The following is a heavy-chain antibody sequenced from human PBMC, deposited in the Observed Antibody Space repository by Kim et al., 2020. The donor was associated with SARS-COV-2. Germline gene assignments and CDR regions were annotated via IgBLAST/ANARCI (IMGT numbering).Heavy chain of an antibody. CDR2: IYPGDSDT. CDR1: GYSFTSYW. J-gene: IGHJ3*02. CDR3: ARRSSGWYLAEEDAFDI. D-gene: IGHD6-19*01. Sequence: GESLKISCKGSGYSFTSYWIGWVRQMPGKGLEWMGIIYPGDSDTRYSPSFQGQVTISADKSISTAYLQWSSLKASDTAMYYCARRSSGWYLAEEDAFDIWGQGTMVTVSS. V-gene: IGHV5-51*01.